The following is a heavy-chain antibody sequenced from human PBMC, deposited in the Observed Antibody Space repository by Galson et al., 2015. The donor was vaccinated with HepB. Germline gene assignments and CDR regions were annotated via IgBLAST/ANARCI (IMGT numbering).Heavy chain of an antibody. J-gene: IGHJ4*02. V-gene: IGHV3-33*08. CDR2: IWYDGSNK. CDR3: ARGSGWDPRDY. D-gene: IGHD6-19*01. Sequence: SLRLSCAASGFTFSSYGMHWVRQAPGKGLEWVAVIWYDGSNKYYADSVKGRFTISRDNSKNTVYLQMNSLRAEDTAVYYCARGSGWDPRDYWGQGTLVTVSS. CDR1: GFTFSSYG.